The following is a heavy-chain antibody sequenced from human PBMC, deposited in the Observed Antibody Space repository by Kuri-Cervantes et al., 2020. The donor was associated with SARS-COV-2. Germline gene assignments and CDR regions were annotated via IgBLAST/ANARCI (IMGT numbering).Heavy chain of an antibody. V-gene: IGHV3-30*18. J-gene: IGHJ4*02. CDR2: ISYDGSNK. CDR1: GFTFSSYG. Sequence: LSLTCAASGFTFSSYGMHWVRQAPGKGLEWVAVISYDGSNKYYADSVKGRFTISRDNSKNTLYLQMNSLRAEDTAVYYCAKGPPLAVAGVDYWGQGNRVT. CDR3: AKGPPLAVAGVDY. D-gene: IGHD6-19*01.